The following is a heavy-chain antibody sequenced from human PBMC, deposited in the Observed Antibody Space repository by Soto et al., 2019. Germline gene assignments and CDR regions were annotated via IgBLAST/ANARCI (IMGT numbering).Heavy chain of an antibody. J-gene: IGHJ4*02. V-gene: IGHV3-21*01. D-gene: IGHD5-12*01. Sequence: PGGSLRLSCAASGFTFSSYSMNWVRQAPGKGLEWVSSISSSSSYIYYADSVKGRFTISRDNAKNSLYLQMNSLRAEDTAVYYCARDGGYSGYDPPIHFDYWGQGTLVTVSS. CDR1: GFTFSSYS. CDR2: ISSSSSYI. CDR3: ARDGGYSGYDPPIHFDY.